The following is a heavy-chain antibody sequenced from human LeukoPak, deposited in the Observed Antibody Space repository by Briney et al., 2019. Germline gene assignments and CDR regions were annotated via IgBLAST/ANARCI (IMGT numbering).Heavy chain of an antibody. CDR3: TRLLQTGVSSYYFDL. J-gene: IGHJ2*01. Sequence: SETLSLTCTVSGGSINSNYWSWIRRPPGKGLESIGYMHYTGNTNYNPSLKSRVTMSVDTSKNQFSLTLNSVTAADTAVYYCTRLLQTGVSSYYFDLWGRGTLVTVSS. V-gene: IGHV4-59*01. CDR2: MHYTGNT. D-gene: IGHD1-14*01. CDR1: GGSINSNY.